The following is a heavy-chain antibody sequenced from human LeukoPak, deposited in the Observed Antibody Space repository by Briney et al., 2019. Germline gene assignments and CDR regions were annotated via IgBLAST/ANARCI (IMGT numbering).Heavy chain of an antibody. CDR3: ARHLKVSDNPGEDY. CDR1: GYSFTSYW. Sequence: GESLKISCKGSGYSFTSYWIGWVRQMPGKGLEWMGIIYSYDSDTNYSPSFQGHVTISADKSISTAYLQWSSLKASDTAMYYCARHLKVSDNPGEDYWGQGTLVTVSS. V-gene: IGHV5-51*01. CDR2: IYSYDSDT. J-gene: IGHJ4*02. D-gene: IGHD1-1*01.